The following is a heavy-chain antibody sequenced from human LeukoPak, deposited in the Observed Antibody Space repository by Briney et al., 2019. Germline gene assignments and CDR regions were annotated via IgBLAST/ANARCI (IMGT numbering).Heavy chain of an antibody. CDR1: GYTFTGYY. CDR2: INPNSGGT. CDR3: ARSLWSYYPTFDY. V-gene: IGHV1-2*02. J-gene: IGHJ4*02. Sequence: ASLKASCKASGYTFTGYYMHGVRQAPGQGLEGMGWINPNSGGTNHVQKFQGRVTMARHTSISTAFLELSRLRSDDMAVYYCARSLWSYYPTFDYWGRGTLVTVSS. D-gene: IGHD3-10*01.